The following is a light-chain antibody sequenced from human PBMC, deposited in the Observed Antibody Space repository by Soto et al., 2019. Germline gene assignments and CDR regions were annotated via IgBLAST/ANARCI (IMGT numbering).Light chain of an antibody. CDR3: QSYGSSLSGSSV. Sequence: QSVLTPPPAESGAPGQRVTISCTGSSSNIGAGYDVHWYQQLPGTAPKLLIYGNTNRPSGVPDRFSGSRSSTSASLAITGLQAEDDGDYYCQSYGSSLSGSSVFGTGTKVTVL. CDR1: SSNIGAGYD. J-gene: IGLJ1*01. CDR2: GNT. V-gene: IGLV1-40*01.